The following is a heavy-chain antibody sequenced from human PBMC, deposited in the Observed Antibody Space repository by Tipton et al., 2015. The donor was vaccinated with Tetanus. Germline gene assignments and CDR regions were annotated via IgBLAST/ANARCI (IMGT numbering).Heavy chain of an antibody. V-gene: IGHV3-48*02. CDR2: ISGSGTSI. CDR1: GFSFNVYS. D-gene: IGHD3-10*01. J-gene: IGHJ4*02. CDR3: ARDPHTIRTGNRRGFDY. Sequence: SLRLSCAASGFSFNVYSMSWVRQAPGQGLEWLSDISGSGTSIQYADSAKGRFTISRDNAQKSLYLHMKSLSDDDTAVYYCARDPHTIRTGNRRGFDYWGQGTKVTVSS.